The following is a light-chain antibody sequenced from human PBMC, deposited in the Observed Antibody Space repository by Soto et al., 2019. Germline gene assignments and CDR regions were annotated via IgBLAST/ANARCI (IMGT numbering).Light chain of an antibody. CDR3: QHYNSYSEA. Sequence: DIHMTQSPSTGSGSVLGIVTMTCLGSQTISSWLAWYHQKAGKAPKLLIYKASTLKSGVPSRFSGSGSGTEFTLTISSLQPDDFATYYCQHYNSYSEAFGQGTKVDIK. CDR2: KAS. CDR1: QTISSW. V-gene: IGKV1-5*03. J-gene: IGKJ1*01.